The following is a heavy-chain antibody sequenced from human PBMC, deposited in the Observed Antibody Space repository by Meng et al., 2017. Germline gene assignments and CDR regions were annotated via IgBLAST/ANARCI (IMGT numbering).Heavy chain of an antibody. CDR3: ARDEDISAAGKLFGDY. CDR2: IDPKNGDT. CDR1: GYNFPDYY. Sequence: QVRLVQSGAEVKKPGASVKVYCKPSGYNFPDYYIHWVRQAPGQGLEWMGRIDPKNGDTHYAQKFQGRVTMTGDTSISTAYMDLSGLRSDDTAVYYCARDEDISAAGKLFGDYWGQGTLVTVSS. J-gene: IGHJ4*02. D-gene: IGHD6-13*01. V-gene: IGHV1-2*06.